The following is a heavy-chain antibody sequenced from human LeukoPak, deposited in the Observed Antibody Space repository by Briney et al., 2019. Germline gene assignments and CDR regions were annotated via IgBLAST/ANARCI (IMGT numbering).Heavy chain of an antibody. Sequence: PGGSLRLSCAASGFTFSSYGMHWVRQAPGKGLEWLAVISYDGSNKYYADSVKRRFTISRDNSKNPLYLQMNSMRAEDTAVYYCAKDRLAYCGGDCYSSALDFDYWGQGTLVTVSS. J-gene: IGHJ4*02. CDR3: AKDRLAYCGGDCYSSALDFDY. CDR1: GFTFSSYG. CDR2: ISYDGSNK. V-gene: IGHV3-30*18. D-gene: IGHD2-21*02.